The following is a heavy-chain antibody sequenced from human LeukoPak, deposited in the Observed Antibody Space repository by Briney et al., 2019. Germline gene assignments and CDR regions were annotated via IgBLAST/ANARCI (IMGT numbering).Heavy chain of an antibody. CDR3: ARRNFWSGYYYY. J-gene: IGHJ4*02. CDR2: INHRGST. D-gene: IGHD3-3*01. Sequence: SETLSLTCAVSGGSFSGYYWSWIRQPPGKGLEWIGGINHRGSTKYKPPLSSGVTISGDTSKNQFSLRLNSVTAPGTAPYYCARRNFWSGYYYYGGQGTRVTVSS. V-gene: IGHV4-34*01. CDR1: GGSFSGYY.